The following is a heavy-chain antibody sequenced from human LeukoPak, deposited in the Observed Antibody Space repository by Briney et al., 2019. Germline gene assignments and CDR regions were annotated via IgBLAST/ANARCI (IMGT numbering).Heavy chain of an antibody. CDR2: IYTSGST. D-gene: IGHD3-22*01. V-gene: IGHV4-4*07. J-gene: IGHJ4*02. Sequence: SETLSLTCTVSGGSISSYYWSWIRKPAGKGLEWIGRIYTSGSTNYNPSLKSRVTMSVDTSKNQFSLKLSSVTVADTAVYYCARSIAYYYDSSGYSFDYWGQGTLVTVSS. CDR3: ARSIAYYYDSSGYSFDY. CDR1: GGSISSYY.